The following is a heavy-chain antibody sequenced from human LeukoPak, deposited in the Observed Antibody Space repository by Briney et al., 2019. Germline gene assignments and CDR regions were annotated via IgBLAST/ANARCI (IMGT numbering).Heavy chain of an antibody. CDR3: ARGSNYYDSGKGWFDP. Sequence: SETLSLTCTVSGGSISSYYWSWIRQPPGKGLEWIGYIYYSGSTNYNPSLKSRVTMSVDTSKNQFSLRLNSVTAADTAVYYCARGSNYYDSGKGWFDPWGQGTLVTVSS. V-gene: IGHV4-59*12. J-gene: IGHJ5*02. CDR1: GGSISSYY. D-gene: IGHD3-10*01. CDR2: IYYSGST.